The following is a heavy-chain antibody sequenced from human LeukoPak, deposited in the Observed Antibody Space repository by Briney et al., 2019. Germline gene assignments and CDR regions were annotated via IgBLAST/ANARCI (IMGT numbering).Heavy chain of an antibody. J-gene: IGHJ4*02. Sequence: MASETLSLTCAVYGGSLSGHHWSSIRQPPGKGLEWIGEINHSGSTNYNPSLKSRVTISVDTSKNQFSLKLSSVTAADTAVYYCARGLSPRINMVRGVRPPFRGVFHFGGRGTLVTVSS. CDR1: GGSLSGHH. CDR2: INHSGST. V-gene: IGHV4-34*01. CDR3: ARGLSPRINMVRGVRPPFRGVFHF. D-gene: IGHD3-10*01.